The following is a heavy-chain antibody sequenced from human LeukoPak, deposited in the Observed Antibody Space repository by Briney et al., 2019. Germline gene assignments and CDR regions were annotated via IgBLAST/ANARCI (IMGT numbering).Heavy chain of an antibody. Sequence: PSETLSLTCTVSGGSISSYYRSWIRQPPGKGLEWVGDIYYSGSTNYNPSPKSRVTISVVTSKTQFSLKPSSVTAADTAVYYCARSRYCSGGSCYWFDPWGQGTLVTVSS. J-gene: IGHJ5*02. V-gene: IGHV4-59*01. CDR3: ARSRYCSGGSCYWFDP. CDR2: IYYSGST. CDR1: GGSISSYY. D-gene: IGHD2-15*01.